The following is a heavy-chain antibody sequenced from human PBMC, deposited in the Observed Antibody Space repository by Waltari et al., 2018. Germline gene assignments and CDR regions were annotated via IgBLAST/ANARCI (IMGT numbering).Heavy chain of an antibody. CDR1: GFTVSSNY. J-gene: IGHJ2*01. CDR2: IYSGGST. V-gene: IGHV3-53*02. CDR3: AREYGGAGYYTNWYFDL. Sequence: EVQLVETGGGLIQPGGSLRLSCAASGFTVSSNYMSWVRQAPGKGLEWVSVIYSGGSTYDADSVKGRFTISRDNSKNTLYLQMNSLRAEDTAVYYCAREYGGAGYYTNWYFDLWGRGTLVTVSS. D-gene: IGHD3-3*01.